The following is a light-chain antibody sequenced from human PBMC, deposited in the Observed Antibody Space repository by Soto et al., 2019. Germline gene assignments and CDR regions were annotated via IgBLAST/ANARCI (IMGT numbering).Light chain of an antibody. V-gene: IGKV3-15*01. CDR1: QSVRSN. CDR3: KKNKDWTIT. CDR2: GGS. J-gene: IGKJ5*01. Sequence: EIVMTQSPATLSVSPGERATLSCRASQSVRSNSVWYHQQPGQPPRRLIYGGSTRATGFTASFSGRGSGTEFVLAGSSLQSEDFAVYYCKKNKDWTITFGQGTRLEI.